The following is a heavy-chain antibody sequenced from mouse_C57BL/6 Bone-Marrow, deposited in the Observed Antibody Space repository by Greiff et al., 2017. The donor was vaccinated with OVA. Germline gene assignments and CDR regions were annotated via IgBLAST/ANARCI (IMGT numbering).Heavy chain of an antibody. D-gene: IGHD2-5*01. V-gene: IGHV1-15*01. CDR3: TRGYSNYYAMDY. CDR1: GYTFTDYE. CDR2: IDPETGGT. Sequence: QVQLKQSGAELVRPGASVTLSCKASGYTFTDYELHWVKQTPVHGLAWIGAIDPETGGTAYNQKFKGKAILTADKSSSTAYMELRSPTSEDSAVYYCTRGYSNYYAMDYWGQGTSVTVSS. J-gene: IGHJ4*01.